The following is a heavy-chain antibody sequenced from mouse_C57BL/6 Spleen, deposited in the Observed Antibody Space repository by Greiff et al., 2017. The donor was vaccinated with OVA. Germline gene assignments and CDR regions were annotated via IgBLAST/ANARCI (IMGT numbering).Heavy chain of an antibody. D-gene: IGHD2-3*01. CDR3: TRGDGYSTAMDY. V-gene: IGHV1-15*01. CDR2: IDPETGGT. Sequence: VQLQQSGAELVRPGASVTLSCKASGYTFTDYEMHWVKQTPVHGLEWIGAIDPETGGTAYNQKFKGKAILTADKSSSTAYMELRSLTSEDSAVYYSTRGDGYSTAMDYRGQGNSVTASS. CDR1: GYTFTDYE. J-gene: IGHJ4*01.